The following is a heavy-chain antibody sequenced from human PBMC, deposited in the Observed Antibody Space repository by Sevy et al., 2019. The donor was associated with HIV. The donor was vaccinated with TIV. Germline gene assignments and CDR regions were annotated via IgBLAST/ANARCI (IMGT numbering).Heavy chain of an antibody. J-gene: IGHJ6*02. Sequence: SVKVSCKASGFTFTSSAVQWVRQARGQRLEWIGWIVVGSGNTNYAQKFQERVTITRDMSTSTAYMELSSLRSEDTAVYYCAAGYCSGGSCPYGMDVWGQGTTVTVSS. CDR1: GFTFTSSA. D-gene: IGHD2-15*01. CDR3: AAGYCSGGSCPYGMDV. V-gene: IGHV1-58*01. CDR2: IVVGSGNT.